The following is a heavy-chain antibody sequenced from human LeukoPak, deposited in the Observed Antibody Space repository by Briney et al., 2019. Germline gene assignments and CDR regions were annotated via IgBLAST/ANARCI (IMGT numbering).Heavy chain of an antibody. Sequence: GGSLRLSCAASGFIFSNDGMHWVRQAPGKGLEWVAVIWYDGSNKYYGDSVKGRFTISRDNSKDTLYLQMNSLRDEDTAVYYCARDRGSGWYVFDYWGQGTLVTVSS. CDR2: IWYDGSNK. J-gene: IGHJ4*02. CDR3: ARDRGSGWYVFDY. CDR1: GFIFSNDG. D-gene: IGHD6-19*01. V-gene: IGHV3-33*01.